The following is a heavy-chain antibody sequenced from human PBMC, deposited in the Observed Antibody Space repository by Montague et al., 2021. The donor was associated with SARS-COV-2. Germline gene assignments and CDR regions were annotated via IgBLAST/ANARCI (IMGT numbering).Heavy chain of an antibody. CDR3: AKEREVVRAARTLVAFDL. CDR2: IYYSGST. J-gene: IGHJ3*01. CDR1: GGSVSSGSCY. Sequence: SETLSLTCSVSGGSVSSGSCYWSWIRQPPGKGLEWIGYIYYSGSTNHNPSLKSRVTISVDTSKNQFSLKLSSVTAADTAVYYCAKEREVVRAARTLVAFDLWGQGTMVTASS. D-gene: IGHD2-2*01. V-gene: IGHV4-61*01.